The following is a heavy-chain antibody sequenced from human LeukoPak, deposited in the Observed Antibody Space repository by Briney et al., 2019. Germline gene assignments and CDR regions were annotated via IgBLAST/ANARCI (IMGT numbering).Heavy chain of an antibody. CDR1: GGTFSSYA. CDR2: IIPIFGTA. V-gene: IGHV1-69*13. CDR3: ARGQGDILTGPEYFQH. Sequence: SVKVSCKASGGTFSSYAISWVRQAPGQGLEWMGGIIPIFGTANYAQKFQGRVTITVDESTSTAYMELSSLRSEDTAVYYCARGQGDILTGPEYFQHWGQGTLVTVSS. D-gene: IGHD3-9*01. J-gene: IGHJ1*01.